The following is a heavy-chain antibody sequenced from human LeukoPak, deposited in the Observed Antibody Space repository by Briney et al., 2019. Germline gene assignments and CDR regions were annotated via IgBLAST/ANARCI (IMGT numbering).Heavy chain of an antibody. CDR1: GYSFTSYW. J-gene: IGHJ4*02. D-gene: IGHD6-19*01. V-gene: IGHV5-51*01. CDR2: FSPGDSDS. CDR3: ARLASAWNFDY. Sequence: GESLKISCKGSGYSFTSYWISWVRQMPGKDLEWMGIFSPGDSDSRYSPSFRGQVTISADKSISTVYLQWSSLKASDTAMYYCARLASAWNFDYWGQGTLVTVSS.